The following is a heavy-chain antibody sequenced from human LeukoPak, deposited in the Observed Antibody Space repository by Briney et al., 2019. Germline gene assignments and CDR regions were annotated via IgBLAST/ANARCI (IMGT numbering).Heavy chain of an antibody. CDR2: ISSSGSTI. D-gene: IGHD4-23*01. Sequence: GGSLRLSCAASGFTFSSYEMNWVRQAPGKGLEWASYISSSGSTIYYADSVKGRFTISRDNAKNSLYLQMNSLRAEDTAVYYCAREGGNSHYYYYYKDVWGKGSTVTVSS. CDR1: GFTFSSYE. CDR3: AREGGNSHYYYYYKDV. J-gene: IGHJ6*03. V-gene: IGHV3-48*03.